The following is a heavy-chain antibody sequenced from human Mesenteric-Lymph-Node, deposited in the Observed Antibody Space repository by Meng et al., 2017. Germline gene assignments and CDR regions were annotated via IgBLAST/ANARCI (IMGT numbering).Heavy chain of an antibody. CDR3: TKGCLFDF. J-gene: IGHJ4*02. V-gene: IGHV3-49*04. CDR2: IRGKVYPGAT. CDR1: GFNFGDYD. Sequence: GESLKISCIASGFNFGDYDMSWARQAPGKGLEWGGCIRGKVYPGATQYAASVKGRYTISKDDSESIVYLQMNSLKSEDTAMYYCTKGCLFDFWGQGALVTVSS. D-gene: IGHD2-15*01.